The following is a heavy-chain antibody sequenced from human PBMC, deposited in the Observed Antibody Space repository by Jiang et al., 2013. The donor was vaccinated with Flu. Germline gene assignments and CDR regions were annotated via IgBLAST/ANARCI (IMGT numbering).Heavy chain of an antibody. J-gene: IGHJ4*02. CDR1: GGSISSSNW. CDR3: ARDLLPYYDILTGLQTARDY. CDR2: IYHSGST. Sequence: GSGLVKPSGTLSLTCAVSGGSISSSNWWSWVRQPPGKGLEWIGEIYHSGSTNYNPSLKSRVTISVDKSKNQFSLKLSSVTAADTAVYYCARDLLPYYDILTGLQTARDYWGQGTLVTVSS. D-gene: IGHD3-9*01. V-gene: IGHV4-4*02.